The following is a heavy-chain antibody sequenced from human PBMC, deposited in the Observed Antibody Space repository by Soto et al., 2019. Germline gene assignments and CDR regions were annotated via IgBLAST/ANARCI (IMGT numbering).Heavy chain of an antibody. D-gene: IGHD6-19*01. J-gene: IGHJ4*02. CDR3: SSSSEGYRSGWYIGYFDY. Sequence: ALVKVSCEASGYPFSSYGISWVRQAPGQGLGWRGWIRGYNGYTNYAQKFQGRVTLTKDTSPSAASMELRSLISDDTAVYYCSSSSEGYRSGWYIGYFDYSGQGPLVTVSS. CDR2: IRGYNGYT. V-gene: IGHV1-18*04. CDR1: GYPFSSYG.